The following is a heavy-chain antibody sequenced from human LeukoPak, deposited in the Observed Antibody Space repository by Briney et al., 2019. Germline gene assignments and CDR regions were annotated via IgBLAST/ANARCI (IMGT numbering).Heavy chain of an antibody. Sequence: SETLSLSCTVSGGSINSHSYHWGWIRQPPGKGLEWLGYIYYSGSTNYNPSLKSRVTISVDASKNQFSLRLSSVTAADRAVYYCARGAGMVRGVSFDYWGQGTLVTVSS. D-gene: IGHD3-10*01. CDR2: IYYSGST. V-gene: IGHV4-30-4*08. J-gene: IGHJ4*02. CDR1: GGSINSHSYH. CDR3: ARGAGMVRGVSFDY.